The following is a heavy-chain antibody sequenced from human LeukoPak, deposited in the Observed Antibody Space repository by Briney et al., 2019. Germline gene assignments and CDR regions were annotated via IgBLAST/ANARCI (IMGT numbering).Heavy chain of an antibody. CDR3: ARGPGYSSGSGLDY. CDR2: IYSGGST. CDR1: GFTVSSNC. Sequence: GGSLRLSCAASGFTVSSNCMSWVRQAPGKGLEWVSVIYSGGSTYYADSVKGRFTISRDNSKNTLYLQMNSLRAEDTAVYYCARGPGYSSGSGLDYWGQGTLVTVSS. J-gene: IGHJ4*02. D-gene: IGHD6-19*01. V-gene: IGHV3-66*01.